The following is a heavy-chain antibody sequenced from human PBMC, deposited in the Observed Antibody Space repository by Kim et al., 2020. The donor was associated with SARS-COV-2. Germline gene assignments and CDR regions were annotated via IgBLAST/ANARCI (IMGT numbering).Heavy chain of an antibody. CDR1: GYSFTNYW. D-gene: IGHD3-3*01. Sequence: GESLKISCNGSGYSFTNYWISWVRQMPGKGLEWMGRIDPSDSYTNYSPSFQGHVTISVDKSISTAYLQWSSLKASDTAMYYCARRGIWSGYLNDAFDIWGQGTMVTVSS. CDR3: ARRGIWSGYLNDAFDI. J-gene: IGHJ3*02. CDR2: IDPSDSYT. V-gene: IGHV5-10-1*01.